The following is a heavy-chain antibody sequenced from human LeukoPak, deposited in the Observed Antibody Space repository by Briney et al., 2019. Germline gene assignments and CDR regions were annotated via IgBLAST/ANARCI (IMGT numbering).Heavy chain of an antibody. CDR1: GFTFSSYG. V-gene: IGHV3-30*03. D-gene: IGHD6-6*01. CDR2: ISYDGSNK. J-gene: IGHJ4*02. CDR3: ARVVVSSSSDYFDY. Sequence: GGSLRLSCAASGFTFSSYGMHWVRQAPGKGLEWVAVISYDGSNKYYADSVKGRFTISRDNSKNTLYLQMNSLRAEDTAVYYCARVVVSSSSDYFDYWGQGTLVTVSS.